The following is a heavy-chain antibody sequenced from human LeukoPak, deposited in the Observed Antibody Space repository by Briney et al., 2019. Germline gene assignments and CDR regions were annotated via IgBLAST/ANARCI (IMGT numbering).Heavy chain of an antibody. Sequence: GSLRLPCAASGFTFMSFEMNWVRQAPGKGLEWVSYISSSGSTIYYADSVKGRFTISRDNAKNSLYLQMNSLRAEDTAVYYCARDGSGWYVFDYWGQGTLVTVSS. CDR3: ARDGSGWYVFDY. CDR1: GFTFMSFE. V-gene: IGHV3-48*03. J-gene: IGHJ4*02. D-gene: IGHD6-19*01. CDR2: ISSSGSTI.